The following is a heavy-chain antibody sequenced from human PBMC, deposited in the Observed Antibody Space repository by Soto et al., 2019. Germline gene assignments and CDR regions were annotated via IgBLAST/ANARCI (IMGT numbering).Heavy chain of an antibody. CDR3: ARGTYPRGSGWYY. CDR2: ISYSGST. CDR1: GGSISSGVYY. D-gene: IGHD6-19*01. Sequence: QVQLQESGPGLVKPSQTLSLTCTVSGGSISSGVYYWNWLRQHPGKGLEWLGYISYSGSTYYNPSLKSRLTMSLDTSKNHFSLRLSSVTAADTAVYYCARGTYPRGSGWYYWGQGTLVTVSS. J-gene: IGHJ4*02. V-gene: IGHV4-31*03.